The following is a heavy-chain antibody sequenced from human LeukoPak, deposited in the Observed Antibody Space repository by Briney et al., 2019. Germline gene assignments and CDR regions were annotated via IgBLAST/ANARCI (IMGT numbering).Heavy chain of an antibody. CDR2: IYYSGST. Sequence: PSETLSLTCTVSGGSISSSSYYWGWIRQPPGKGLEWIGSIYYSGSTYYNPSLKSRVTISVDTSKNQFSLKLSSVTAADTAVYYCASTITYYYDSSGYFLWGQGTLVTVSS. V-gene: IGHV4-39*07. D-gene: IGHD3-22*01. J-gene: IGHJ4*02. CDR1: GGSISSSSYY. CDR3: ASTITYYYDSSGYFL.